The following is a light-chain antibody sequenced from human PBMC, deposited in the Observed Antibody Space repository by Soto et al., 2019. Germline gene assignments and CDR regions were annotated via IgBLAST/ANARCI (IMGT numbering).Light chain of an antibody. CDR3: SSYTSSSTNVV. CDR2: EVI. J-gene: IGLJ2*01. Sequence: QSALTQPASLSGSPGQSITISCTGTSSDVGGYNYVSWYQQHPGKAPKLMIYEVINRPSGVSNRFSGSKSGNTASLTISGLQAEDEADYYCSSYTSSSTNVVFGGVTKLTVL. CDR1: SSDVGGYNY. V-gene: IGLV2-14*01.